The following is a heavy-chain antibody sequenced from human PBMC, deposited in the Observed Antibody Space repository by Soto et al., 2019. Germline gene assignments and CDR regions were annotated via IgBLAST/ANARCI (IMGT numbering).Heavy chain of an antibody. Sequence: SETLSLTCAVFGALISAGRYFWTGISQPPGKGLEWIGYMYHIGSPLYNPSLKSRATISMELSKNQFALNLGSVTAPDTAVYYCAKAGPKGYFEIEPWGHGTLVTVSS. V-gene: IGHV4-30-2*01. J-gene: IGHJ4*03. CDR3: AKAGPKGYFEIEP. CDR2: MYHIGSP. D-gene: IGHD1-26*01. CDR1: GALISAGRYF.